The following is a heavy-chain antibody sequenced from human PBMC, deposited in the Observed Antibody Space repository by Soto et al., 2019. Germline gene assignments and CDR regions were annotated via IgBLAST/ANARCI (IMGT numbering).Heavy chain of an antibody. Sequence: GGSLRLSCTASGFNFVSYTVHWVRQAPGQGLEWVGDISYNGFAQFYAESVKGRFTISRDNSNNTLYLQMNNLRGDDTAVYYYARDWLGSNGYSGFDYWGQGTPVTVSS. V-gene: IGHV3-30-3*01. CDR2: ISYNGFAQ. J-gene: IGHJ4*02. CDR1: GFNFVSYT. D-gene: IGHD3-22*01. CDR3: ARDWLGSNGYSGFDY.